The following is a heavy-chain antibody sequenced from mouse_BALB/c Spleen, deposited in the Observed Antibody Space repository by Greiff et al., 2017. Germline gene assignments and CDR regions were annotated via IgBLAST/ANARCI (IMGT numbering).Heavy chain of an antibody. CDR3: ARGRDYDAMDY. Sequence: VQGVESGPGLVAPSQSLSITCTVSGFSLTGYGVNWVRQPPGKGLEWLGMIWGDGSTDYNSALKSRLSISKDNSKSQVFLKMNSLQTDDTARYYCARGRDYDAMDYWGQGTSVTVSS. V-gene: IGHV2-6-7*01. CDR2: IWGDGST. J-gene: IGHJ4*01. D-gene: IGHD1-1*02. CDR1: GFSLTGYG.